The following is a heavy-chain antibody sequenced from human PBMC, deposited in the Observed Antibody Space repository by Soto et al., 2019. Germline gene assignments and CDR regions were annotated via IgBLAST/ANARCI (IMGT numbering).Heavy chain of an antibody. J-gene: IGHJ4*02. D-gene: IGHD6-6*01. CDR3: VKIAVAARRGPFDY. CDR1: GFTFSSYS. Sequence: PGGSLRLSCAASGFTFSSYSMNWVRQAPGKGLEYVSAISSNGGSTYYADSVKGRFTISRDDSKNTLYLQMSSLRAEDTAVYYCVKIAVAARRGPFDYWGQGTLVTVSS. V-gene: IGHV3-64D*06. CDR2: ISSNGGST.